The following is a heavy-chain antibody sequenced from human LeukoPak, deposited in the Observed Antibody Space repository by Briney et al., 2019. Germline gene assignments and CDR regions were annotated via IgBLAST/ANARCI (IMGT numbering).Heavy chain of an antibody. CDR3: ARETYCSSTSCYRTGYFQH. J-gene: IGHJ1*01. V-gene: IGHV3-7*01. CDR1: GFTFSSYA. CDR2: IKQDGSEK. Sequence: GGSLRLSCVPSGFTFSSYAMSWVRQAPGKGLEWVANIKQDGSEKYYVDSVRGRFTISRDNAKNSLYLQMNSLRAEDTAVYYCARETYCSSTSCYRTGYFQHWGQGTLVTVSS. D-gene: IGHD2-2*01.